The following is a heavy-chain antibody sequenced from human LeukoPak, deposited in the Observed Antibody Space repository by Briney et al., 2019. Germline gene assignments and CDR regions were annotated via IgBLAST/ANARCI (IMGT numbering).Heavy chain of an antibody. CDR2: INPYNGNT. CDR1: GYTVTNYG. V-gene: IGHV1-18*01. CDR3: ARDQHDHVWGSYRPYFDY. Sequence: ASLMVSWKASGYTVTNYGLSWVRQTQRQGLEWMGNINPYNGNTNYAQNLQGRVTMTSDTSTNTAYMELRSLRSDDTAVYYCARDQHDHVWGSYRPYFDYWGQGTLVTVSS. J-gene: IGHJ4*02. D-gene: IGHD3-16*02.